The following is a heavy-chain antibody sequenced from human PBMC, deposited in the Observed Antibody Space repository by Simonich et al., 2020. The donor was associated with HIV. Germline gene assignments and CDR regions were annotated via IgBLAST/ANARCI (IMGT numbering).Heavy chain of an antibody. CDR3: ATHGPGSYSSALDI. CDR1: GYTFTDYN. CDR2: VNPNSGGK. V-gene: IGHV1-2*06. J-gene: IGHJ3*02. D-gene: IGHD1-26*01. Sequence: QVQLVQSGAEVKKPGASVKVSCKASGYTFTDYNIHWVRQAPGQGLEWMGRVNPNSGGKDYPQKFQGRVTMTRDKSITTAYMELSRLRSDDTAFYYCATHGPGSYSSALDIWGQGTMVTVSS.